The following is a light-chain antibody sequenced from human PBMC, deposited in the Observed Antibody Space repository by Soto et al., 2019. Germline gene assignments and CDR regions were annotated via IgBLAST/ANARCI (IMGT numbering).Light chain of an antibody. CDR1: QSINKY. J-gene: IGKJ1*01. CDR2: GAS. V-gene: IGKV1-39*01. CDR3: QQSYTAPRT. Sequence: DIQMTQSPSSLSASVGDRVTITCRASQSINKYLIWYQQQPGKAPNLLIYGASTLHSGVPSRFSGSGSGTNFTLTISGLQPDDFETYFCQQSYTAPRTFGQGTRVEVK.